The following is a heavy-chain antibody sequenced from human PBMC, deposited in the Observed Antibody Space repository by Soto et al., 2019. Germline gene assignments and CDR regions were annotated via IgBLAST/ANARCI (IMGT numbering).Heavy chain of an antibody. Sequence: QLQLQESGPGLVKPWETLSLTCTVSGASVSSSTYYWGWVRQPPGKGLEWIGSVYRTGGTYYSPSLKSRVAISVDPSKKHLSLNLESVPAADTAVYFCFNGRYGSFDYWGQGTLVTVSS. D-gene: IGHD3-10*01. CDR3: FNGRYGSFDY. J-gene: IGHJ4*02. CDR2: VYRTGGT. V-gene: IGHV4-39*02. CDR1: GASVSSSTYY.